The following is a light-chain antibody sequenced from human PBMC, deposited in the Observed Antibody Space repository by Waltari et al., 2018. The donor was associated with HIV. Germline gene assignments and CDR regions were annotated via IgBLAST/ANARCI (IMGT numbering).Light chain of an antibody. CDR1: QSVSSY. CDR2: DAS. Sequence: EIVLTQSPATLSLSPGERATLSCRASQSVSSYLAWYRQKPGQAPRLLIYDASNRATGIPARFSGSGSGSDFTLTISSLEPEDFAVYYCQQRGNWPLTFGQGTRLEIK. CDR3: QQRGNWPLT. J-gene: IGKJ5*01. V-gene: IGKV3-11*01.